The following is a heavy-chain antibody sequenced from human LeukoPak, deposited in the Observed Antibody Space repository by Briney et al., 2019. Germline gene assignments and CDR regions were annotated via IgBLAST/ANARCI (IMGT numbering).Heavy chain of an antibody. D-gene: IGHD3-10*01. CDR3: AKDAVAPGSGGDYFDY. CDR2: ITANGGKT. V-gene: IGHV3-23*01. Sequence: AGSLRLSCAASGFTFSSNAMSWVRQAPGKGLEWVSVITANGGKTYYADSVKGRFTISRDNSKNTLSLQMNSLRAEDTAVYYCAKDAVAPGSGGDYFDYWGQGTLVTVSS. CDR1: GFTFSSNA. J-gene: IGHJ4*02.